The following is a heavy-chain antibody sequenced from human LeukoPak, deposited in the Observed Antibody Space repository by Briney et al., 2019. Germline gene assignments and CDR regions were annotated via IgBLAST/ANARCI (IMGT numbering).Heavy chain of an antibody. CDR1: GFTFSSYA. Sequence: GGSLRLSCAASGFTFSSYAMHWVRQAPGKGLEWVAVISYDGSNKYYADFVKGRFTISRDNSKNTLYLQMNSLRAEDTAVYYCARDRYAVYWGQGTLVTVSS. J-gene: IGHJ4*02. D-gene: IGHD2-8*01. CDR3: ARDRYAVY. CDR2: ISYDGSNK. V-gene: IGHV3-30*07.